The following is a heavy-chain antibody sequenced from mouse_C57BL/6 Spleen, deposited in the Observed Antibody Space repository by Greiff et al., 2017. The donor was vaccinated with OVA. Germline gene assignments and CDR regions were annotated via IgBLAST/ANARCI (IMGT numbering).Heavy chain of an antibody. J-gene: IGHJ4*01. Sequence: QVQLKESGPGLVQPSQSLSITCTVSGFSLTSYGVHWVRQSPGKGLEWLGVIWRGGSTDYNAAFMSRLSITKDNSKSQVFFKMNSLQADDTAIYYCDKKAIYDGYYYAMDYWGQGTSVTVSS. V-gene: IGHV2-5*01. CDR1: GFSLTSYG. CDR2: IWRGGST. CDR3: DKKAIYDGYYYAMDY. D-gene: IGHD2-3*01.